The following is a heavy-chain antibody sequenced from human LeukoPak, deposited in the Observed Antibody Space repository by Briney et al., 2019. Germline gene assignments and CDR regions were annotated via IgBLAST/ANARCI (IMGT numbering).Heavy chain of an antibody. V-gene: IGHV1-2*02. CDR2: INPNSDGT. J-gene: IGHJ5*02. CDR1: GYTFTGYY. D-gene: IGHD6-13*01. Sequence: ASVKVSCKASGYTFTGYYMHWVRQAPGQGLEWMGWINPNSDGTNYAQKFQGRVTMTRDTSISTAYMELSRLRSDDTAVYYCARVRAAAGKVGWFDPWGQGTLVTVSS. CDR3: ARVRAAAGKVGWFDP.